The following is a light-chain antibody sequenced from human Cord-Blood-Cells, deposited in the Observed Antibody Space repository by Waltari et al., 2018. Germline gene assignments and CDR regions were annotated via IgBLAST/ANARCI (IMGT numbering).Light chain of an antibody. J-gene: IGKJ1*01. CDR3: QQYYSTPT. Sequence: DIVMTQSPDSLAVSLGERATINCKPSQSVLYSSNNNNYLAWYQQKPGQPPKLLIYWASTRESGVPDRFSGSGSGTDFTLTISSLQAEDVAVYYCQQYYSTPTFGQGTKVEIK. V-gene: IGKV4-1*01. CDR1: QSVLYSSNNNNY. CDR2: WAS.